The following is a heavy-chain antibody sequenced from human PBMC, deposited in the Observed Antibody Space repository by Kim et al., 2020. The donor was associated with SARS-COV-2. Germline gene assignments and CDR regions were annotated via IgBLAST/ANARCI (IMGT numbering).Heavy chain of an antibody. CDR1: GGSISNYY. V-gene: IGHV4-59*01. CDR2: IYYSGST. Sequence: SETLSLTCAVSGGSISNYYWSWIRQVPGKGLEWIGYIYYSGSTNFNPSLKSRVTMSVDTSKNQFSLELRSVTAADTAAYYCVRGLGRSNFPFYSWGQGTL. CDR3: VRGLGRSNFPFYS. J-gene: IGHJ4*02. D-gene: IGHD1-26*01.